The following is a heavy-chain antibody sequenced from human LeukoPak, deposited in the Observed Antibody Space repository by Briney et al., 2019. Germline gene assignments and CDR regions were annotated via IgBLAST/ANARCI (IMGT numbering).Heavy chain of an antibody. CDR1: GYTFTRYA. V-gene: IGHV7-4-1*02. J-gene: IGHJ5*02. Sequence: ASVKVSCKASGYTFTRYAINWVRQAPGQGLEWMGWINTNTGNPTYAQGFTGRFVFYLDTSVSTAYLHINSLKAEDTAVYYCARDMRQWLVESNWFDPWGQGTLVTVSS. D-gene: IGHD6-19*01. CDR3: ARDMRQWLVESNWFDP. CDR2: INTNTGNP.